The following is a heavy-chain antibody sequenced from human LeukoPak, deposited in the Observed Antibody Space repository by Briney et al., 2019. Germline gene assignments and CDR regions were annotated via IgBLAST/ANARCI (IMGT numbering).Heavy chain of an antibody. V-gene: IGHV1-2*02. CDR1: GYTFTGYY. CDR3: ARDREVTIFGAGVMDV. CDR2: INPNSGGT. J-gene: IGHJ6*04. Sequence: ASVKVSCKASGYTFTGYYMHWVRQAPGQGLEWMGWINPNSGGTNYAQKFQGRVTMTRDTSISTAYTELSRLRSDDTAVCYCARDREVTIFGAGVMDVWGKGTTVTVSS. D-gene: IGHD3-3*01.